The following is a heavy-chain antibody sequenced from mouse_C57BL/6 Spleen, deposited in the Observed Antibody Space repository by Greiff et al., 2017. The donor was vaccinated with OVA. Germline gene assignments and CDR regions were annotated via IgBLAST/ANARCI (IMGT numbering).Heavy chain of an antibody. D-gene: IGHD5-5*01. Sequence: QVQLQQSGPELVKPGASVKISCKASGYAFSSSWMNWVKQRPGKGLEWIGRIYPGDGDTNYNGKFKGKSTLTADKSSSTAYMQLSSLTSEDSAVYFCATLEDYQYHWSIDVWGTGTTVTVSS. CDR3: ATLEDYQYHWSIDV. V-gene: IGHV1-82*01. J-gene: IGHJ1*03. CDR2: IYPGDGDT. CDR1: GYAFSSSW.